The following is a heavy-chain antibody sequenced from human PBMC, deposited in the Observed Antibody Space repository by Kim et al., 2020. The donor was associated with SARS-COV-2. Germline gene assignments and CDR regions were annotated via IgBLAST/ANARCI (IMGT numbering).Heavy chain of an antibody. CDR3: ASRRADLQLEQRKRKPRGWFDP. CDR1: GGSFSGYY. V-gene: IGHV4-34*01. D-gene: IGHD1-1*01. Sequence: SETLSLTCAVYGGSFSGYYWSWIRQPPGKGLEWIGEINHSGSTNYNPSLKSRVTISVDTSKNQFSLKLSSVTAADTAVYYCASRRADLQLEQRKRKPRGWFDPWGQRTLAPVPP. CDR2: INHSGST. J-gene: IGHJ5*02.